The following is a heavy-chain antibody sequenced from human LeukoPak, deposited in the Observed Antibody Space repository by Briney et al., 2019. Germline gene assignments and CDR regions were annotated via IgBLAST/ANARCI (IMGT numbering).Heavy chain of an antibody. V-gene: IGHV1-2*02. Sequence: ASVKVSCKGSGYTVTGYYMHWVRQAPGQGLEWMGWINPNSGGTNYAQKFQGRVTMTRDTSISTAYMELSGLTSDDTAVYYCARDPGGSSYDYWGQGTLVTVSS. CDR3: ARDPGGSSYDY. CDR2: INPNSGGT. J-gene: IGHJ4*02. D-gene: IGHD6-6*01. CDR1: GYTVTGYY.